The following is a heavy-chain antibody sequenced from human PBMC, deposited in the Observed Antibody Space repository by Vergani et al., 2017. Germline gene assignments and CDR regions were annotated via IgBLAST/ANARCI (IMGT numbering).Heavy chain of an antibody. V-gene: IGHV4-59*01. CDR1: GGPISSYY. D-gene: IGHD2-2*01. J-gene: IGHJ3*02. CDR2: IYYSGST. CDR3: AGVGPVVPAAMDYDAFDI. Sequence: QVQLQESGPGLVKPSETLSLTCTVSGGPISSYYWSWIRQPPGKGLEWIGYIYYSGSTNYNPSLKSRVTISVDTSKNQFSLKLSSVTAADTTVDYCAGVGPVVPAAMDYDAFDIWGQGTMVTVSS.